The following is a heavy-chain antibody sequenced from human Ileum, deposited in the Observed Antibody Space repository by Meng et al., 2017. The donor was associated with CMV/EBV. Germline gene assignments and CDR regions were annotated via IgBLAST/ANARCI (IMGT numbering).Heavy chain of an antibody. CDR1: GDSISSSSYY. D-gene: IGHD6-19*01. V-gene: IGHV4-39*07. Sequence: QLQLQESGPGLVKLSEXLSLTCTLSGDSISSSSYYWGWIRQSPGKGLEWIGTIYYTESTYYNPSLSSRVTMSLDTSTNQFSLQLTSVTAADTAIYYCARDQMQFYSSFSKGYFDYWGRGTLVTVSS. CDR2: IYYTEST. J-gene: IGHJ4*02. CDR3: ARDQMQFYSSFSKGYFDY.